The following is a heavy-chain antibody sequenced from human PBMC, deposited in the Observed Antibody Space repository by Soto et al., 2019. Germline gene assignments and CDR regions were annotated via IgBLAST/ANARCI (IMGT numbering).Heavy chain of an antibody. J-gene: IGHJ5*02. V-gene: IGHV1-8*01. Sequence: QVQLVQSGAEVKKPGASVKVSCKASGYTFTSYDIIWVRQATGQGLEWMGWMNPSTGNTDSAEKCQGRLTMTRNTSISTVYMELSSLSFEGTAVYYCARGRIIVAGGFDPWGQGTLVTVSS. CDR3: ARGRIIVAGGFDP. CDR2: MNPSTGNT. CDR1: GYTFTSYD. D-gene: IGHD6-19*01.